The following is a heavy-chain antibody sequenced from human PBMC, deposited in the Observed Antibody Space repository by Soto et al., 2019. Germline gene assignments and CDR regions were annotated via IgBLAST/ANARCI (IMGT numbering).Heavy chain of an antibody. CDR1: GGTFSSYA. CDR3: ARDLRRYYYGSGSPNWFDP. D-gene: IGHD3-10*01. V-gene: IGHV1-69*01. CDR2: IIPIFGTA. Sequence: QVQLVQSGAEVKKPGSSVKVSCKASGGTFSSYAISWVRQAPGQGLEWMGGIIPIFGTANYAQKFQGRVTITADESTSTAYMELSSLRSGDTAVYYCARDLRRYYYGSGSPNWFDPWGQGTLVTVSS. J-gene: IGHJ5*02.